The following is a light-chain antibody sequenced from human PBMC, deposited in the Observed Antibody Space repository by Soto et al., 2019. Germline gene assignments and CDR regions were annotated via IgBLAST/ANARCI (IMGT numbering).Light chain of an antibody. Sequence: EIVLTQSPATLALSPGERATLSCRASQGVSSYLAWYQQKPGQAPRLLIYDASNRATGIPARFSGSGPGTDFTLTISSLEPEDFAVYYCQQRSNWLTFGGGTKADIK. CDR1: QGVSSY. V-gene: IGKV3D-11*01. J-gene: IGKJ4*01. CDR2: DAS. CDR3: QQRSNWLT.